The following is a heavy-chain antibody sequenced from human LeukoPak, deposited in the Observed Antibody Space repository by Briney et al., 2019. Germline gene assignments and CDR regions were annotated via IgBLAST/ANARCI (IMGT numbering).Heavy chain of an antibody. CDR1: GGSFSGYY. V-gene: IGHV4-34*01. CDR2: INHSGST. Sequence: PSETLSLTCAVYGGSFSGYYWSWIRQPPGKGLEWIGEINHSGSTNYNPSLKSRVTISVDTSKNQFSLKLSSVTAADTAVYYCARSMGRWELLFDYFDYWGQGTLVTVSS. D-gene: IGHD1-26*01. CDR3: ARSMGRWELLFDYFDY. J-gene: IGHJ4*02.